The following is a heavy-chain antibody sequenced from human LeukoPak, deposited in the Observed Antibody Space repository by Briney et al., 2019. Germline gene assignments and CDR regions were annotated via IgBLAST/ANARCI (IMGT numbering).Heavy chain of an antibody. CDR3: ARDQRDYYDSSGYYYAAYFDY. CDR2: IYSGGST. D-gene: IGHD3-22*01. Sequence: PGGSLRLSCAASGFTVSSNYMSWVRQAPGKGLEWVPVIYSGGSTYYADSVKGRFTISRDNSKNTLYLQMNSLGAEDTAVYYCARDQRDYYDSSGYYYAAYFDYWGQGTLVTVSS. CDR1: GFTVSSNY. J-gene: IGHJ4*02. V-gene: IGHV3-66*01.